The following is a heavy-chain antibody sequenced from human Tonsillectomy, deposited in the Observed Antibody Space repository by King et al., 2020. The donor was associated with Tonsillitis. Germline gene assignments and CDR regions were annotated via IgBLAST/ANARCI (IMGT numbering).Heavy chain of an antibody. CDR1: GYTFTSYY. V-gene: IGHV1-46*01. D-gene: IGHD2-2*01. J-gene: IGHJ5*02. CDR3: ARDTGYCSSTSCYMAWFDP. Sequence: QLVQSGAEVKKPGASVKVSCKASGYTFTSYYMHWVRQAPGQGLEWMGIINPSGGSTSYAQKFQGRVTMTRDTSTSTVYMELSSLRSEDTAVYYCARDTGYCSSTSCYMAWFDPWGEGALVTVSS. CDR2: INPSGGST.